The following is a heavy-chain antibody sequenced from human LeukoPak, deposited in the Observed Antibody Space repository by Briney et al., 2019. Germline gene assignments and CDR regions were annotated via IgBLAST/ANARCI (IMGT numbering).Heavy chain of an antibody. CDR2: IYYSGST. V-gene: IGHV4-59*01. CDR3: ARGGYCSGGSYYPLLNY. D-gene: IGHD2-15*01. CDR1: GGSISSYY. Sequence: SETLSLTCTVSGGSISSYYWSWIRQPPGKGLEWIGYIYYSGSTNYNPSLKSRVTISVDTSKNQFSLKLSSVTAADTAVYYCARGGYCSGGSYYPLLNYWGQGTLVTVSS. J-gene: IGHJ4*02.